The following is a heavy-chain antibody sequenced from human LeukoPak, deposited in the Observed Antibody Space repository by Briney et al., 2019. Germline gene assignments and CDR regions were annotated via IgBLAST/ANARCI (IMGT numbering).Heavy chain of an antibody. CDR1: GGSISSYH. D-gene: IGHD3-3*01. J-gene: IGHJ6*02. V-gene: IGHV4-59*12. CDR3: ARAEYDFWSGYRTNAYGMDV. Sequence: SETLSLTCTVSGGSISSYHWSWIRQPPGKGLEWIGYIHYSGSTIYNPSLKSRVTISVDTSKNQFSLKLSSVTAADTAVYYCARAEYDFWSGYRTNAYGMDVWGQGTTVTVSS. CDR2: IHYSGST.